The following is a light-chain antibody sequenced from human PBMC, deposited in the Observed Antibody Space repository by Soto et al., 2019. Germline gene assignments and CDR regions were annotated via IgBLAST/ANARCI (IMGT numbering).Light chain of an antibody. Sequence: QSALTQPASVSGSPGQSITISCTGTRSDVGSYNLVSWYQQHPGKAPQLMIYEGSKRPSGLTNRFSGSKSGNTAPLTIAALQAEDDADYYCCSYAVSSSWVFGGETQLTVL. V-gene: IGLV2-23*01. J-gene: IGLJ3*02. CDR1: RSDVGSYNL. CDR2: EGS. CDR3: CSYAVSSSWV.